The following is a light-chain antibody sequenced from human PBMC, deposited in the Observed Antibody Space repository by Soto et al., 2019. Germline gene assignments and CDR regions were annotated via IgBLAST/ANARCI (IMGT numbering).Light chain of an antibody. J-gene: IGKJ1*01. CDR2: DAS. CDR3: QHYNSYSEA. CDR1: QSINSW. Sequence: PSTLSASVGDRVTITCRASQSINSWLAWYQQKPGKAPKLLIYDASSLESGVPSRFSGSGSGTEFTLTISSLQPDDFATYYCQHYNSYSEAFGQGTKVDIK. V-gene: IGKV1-5*01.